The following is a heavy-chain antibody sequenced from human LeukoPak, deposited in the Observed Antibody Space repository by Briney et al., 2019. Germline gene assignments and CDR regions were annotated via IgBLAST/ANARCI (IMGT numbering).Heavy chain of an antibody. CDR1: GFTFSSYS. Sequence: TGGSLRLSCAASGFTFSSYSLNWVRQAPGKGLEWVLFISSSSITIYYADSVKGRFTISRDNAEKSLYLQMNSLRAEDTAVYYCARDRGGSYSAIDYWGQGTLVTVSS. V-gene: IGHV3-48*04. D-gene: IGHD2-15*01. CDR3: ARDRGGSYSAIDY. CDR2: ISSSSITI. J-gene: IGHJ4*02.